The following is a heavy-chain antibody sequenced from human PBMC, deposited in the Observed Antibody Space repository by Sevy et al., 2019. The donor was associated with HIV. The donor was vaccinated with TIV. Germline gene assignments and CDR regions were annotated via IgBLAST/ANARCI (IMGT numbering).Heavy chain of an antibody. Sequence: GGSLRLSCAASGFAFYEYSMSWIRQAPGKGLEWVASLSFGCGKINYADSVNGRFTISRDNSKNSFYLQMDNLRVEDTALYYCAREGCSRPHDYWGQGTRVIVSS. CDR3: AREGCSRPHDY. CDR2: LSFGCGKI. V-gene: IGHV3-23*01. CDR1: GFAFYEYS. J-gene: IGHJ4*02. D-gene: IGHD2-8*01.